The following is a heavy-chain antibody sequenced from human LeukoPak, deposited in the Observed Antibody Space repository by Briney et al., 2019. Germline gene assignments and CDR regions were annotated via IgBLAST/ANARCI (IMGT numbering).Heavy chain of an antibody. CDR2: IYPRDGST. CDR3: ARDQEGFDY. V-gene: IGHV1-46*01. Sequence: ASVKVSCKASGYTFTSNYIHWVRQAPGQGLEWMGMIYPRDGSTSYAQKFQGRVTVTRDTSTSTVHMELSGLRSEDAAVYYCARDQEGFDYWGQGTLVTVSS. CDR1: GYTFTSNY. J-gene: IGHJ4*02.